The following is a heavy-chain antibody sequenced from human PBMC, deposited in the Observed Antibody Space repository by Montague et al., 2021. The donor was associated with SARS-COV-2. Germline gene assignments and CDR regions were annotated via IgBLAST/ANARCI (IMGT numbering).Heavy chain of an antibody. J-gene: IGHJ6*02. CDR1: GGSISSYS. D-gene: IGHD4-23*01. CDR3: ARGGGNSADYYNYTMDV. Sequence: SETLSLTRTVSGGSISSYSWTWIRQHPGKGLESIGYIYHNGSTKYNPSLKSRVTISVDTSKNQFSLKLSSVSVADTAVYYCARGGGNSADYYNYTMDVWGQGTTVTVFS. V-gene: IGHV4-59*01. CDR2: IYHNGST.